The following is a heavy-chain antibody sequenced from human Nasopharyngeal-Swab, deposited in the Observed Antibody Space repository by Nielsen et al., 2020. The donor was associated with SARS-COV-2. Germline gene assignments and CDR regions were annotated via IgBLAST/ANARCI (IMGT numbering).Heavy chain of an antibody. CDR1: GGSFSPYF. V-gene: IGHV4-59*13. CDR2: ISHSGST. D-gene: IGHD3-10*01. Sequence: SETLSLTCAVYGGSFSPYFWNWIRQPPGMGLEWIGYISHSGSTNYTPSLKSRVTISIDTSKKQLSLKLRSVTAADTAVYYCARIDGWGAMDVWGQGTTVTVSS. J-gene: IGHJ6*02. CDR3: ARIDGWGAMDV.